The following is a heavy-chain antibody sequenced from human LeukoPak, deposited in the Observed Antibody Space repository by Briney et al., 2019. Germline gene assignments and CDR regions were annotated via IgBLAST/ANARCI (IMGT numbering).Heavy chain of an antibody. CDR1: GGSISSNNW. CDR2: IYHNGAS. J-gene: IGHJ4*02. Sequence: SGTPSLTCAVSGGSISSNNWWSWVRQPPGEGLEWIGEIYHNGASNSNPSLKSRITISVDKSKNQFSLKLSSVTAADTAVYYCARKRGYSAYDQLAFDYWGQGTLVTVSS. D-gene: IGHD5-12*01. V-gene: IGHV4-4*02. CDR3: ARKRGYSAYDQLAFDY.